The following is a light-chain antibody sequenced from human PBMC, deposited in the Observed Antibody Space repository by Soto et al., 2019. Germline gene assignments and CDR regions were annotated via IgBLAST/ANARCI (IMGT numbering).Light chain of an antibody. V-gene: IGKV2-30*01. CDR1: QSLVFSDGNAY. J-gene: IGKJ4*02. CDR3: IQATHWPPT. CDR2: KAS. Sequence: DVVMTQSPLSLPVTLGQPASISCRSSQSLVFSDGNAYLNWFQQRPGQSPRRLIYKASNRDSGVPDRFSGSWSGTDFTLQINRVEAEDVGVYYCIQATHWPPTFGRGTRVEIK.